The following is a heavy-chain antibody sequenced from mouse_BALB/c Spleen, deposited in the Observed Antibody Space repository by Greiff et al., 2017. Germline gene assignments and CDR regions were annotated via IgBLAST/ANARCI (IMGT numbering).Heavy chain of an antibody. V-gene: IGHV1-66*01. J-gene: IGHJ3*01. Sequence: QVQLKQSGPELVKPGASVKISCKASGYSFTSYYIHWVKQRPGQGLEWIGWIFPGSGNTKYNEKFKGKATLTADTSSSTAYMQLSSLTSEDSAVYFCARNYDGYYWFAYWGQGTLVTVSA. CDR2: IFPGSGNT. CDR3: ARNYDGYYWFAY. CDR1: GYSFTSYY. D-gene: IGHD2-3*01.